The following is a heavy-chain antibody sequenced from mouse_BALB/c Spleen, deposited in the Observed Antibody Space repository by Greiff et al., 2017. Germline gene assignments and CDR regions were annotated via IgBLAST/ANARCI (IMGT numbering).Heavy chain of an antibody. CDR3: ARGARMDY. CDR1: GYTFTSYW. Sequence: QVQLKQSGAELAKPGASVKMSCKASGYTFTSYWMHWVKQRPGQGLEWIGYINPSTGYTEYNQKFKDKATLTADKSSSTAYMQLSSLTSEDSAVYYCARGARMDYWGQGTSVTVSS. CDR2: INPSTGYT. V-gene: IGHV1-7*01. J-gene: IGHJ4*01.